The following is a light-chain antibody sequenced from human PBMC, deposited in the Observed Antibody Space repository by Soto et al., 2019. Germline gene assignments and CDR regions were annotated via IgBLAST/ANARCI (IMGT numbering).Light chain of an antibody. J-gene: IGKJ1*01. CDR3: QQYGSSPRT. CDR1: QSVSSTY. V-gene: IGKV3-20*01. Sequence: EIVLTQSPGTLSLSPGERVTLSCRASQSVSSTYLAWYQQKPGQAPRLLIHGASSRATGILDRFSGSGSGTDFTLTISRLEPDDFAVYYCQQYGSSPRTFGQGTKVEIK. CDR2: GAS.